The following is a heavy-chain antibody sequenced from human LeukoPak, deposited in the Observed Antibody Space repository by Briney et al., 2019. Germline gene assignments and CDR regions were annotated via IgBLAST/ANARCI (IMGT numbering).Heavy chain of an antibody. Sequence: ASVKVSCKVSGYTLTELSMHWVRQAPGKGLEWMGGFDPEDGETIYAQKFQGRVTMTEDTSTDTAYMELSSLRSEDTAVYYCARHTGSGSYYNRFINWFDPWGQGTLVTVSS. CDR1: GYTLTELS. CDR3: ARHTGSGSYYNRFINWFDP. D-gene: IGHD3-10*01. J-gene: IGHJ5*02. CDR2: FDPEDGET. V-gene: IGHV1-24*01.